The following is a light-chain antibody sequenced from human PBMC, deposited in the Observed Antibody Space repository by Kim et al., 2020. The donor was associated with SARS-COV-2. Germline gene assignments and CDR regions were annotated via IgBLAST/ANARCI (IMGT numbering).Light chain of an antibody. V-gene: IGKV1-8*01. J-gene: IGKJ5*01. CDR1: QGISSY. CDR3: QQYYSYPPIT. CDR2: AAS. Sequence: AIRITQSPSSLSASTGDRVTITCRASQGISSYLAWYQQKPGKAPKLLIYAASTLQSGVPSRFSGSGSGTDFTLTISCLQSEDFATYYCQQYYSYPPITFDQGTRLEIK.